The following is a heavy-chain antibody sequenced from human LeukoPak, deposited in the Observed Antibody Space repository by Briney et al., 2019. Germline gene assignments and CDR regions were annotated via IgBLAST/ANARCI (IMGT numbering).Heavy chain of an antibody. CDR1: GFTFSSYI. CDR2: ISSSSTYI. V-gene: IGHV3-21*01. Sequence: KSGGSLRLSCAASGFTFSSYIMNWVRQAPGKGLEWVSSISSSSTYIYYADSVKGRFTISRDNAKKSLYLQMNSLRAEDTAVYYCAREAARESGYWGQGTLVSVSS. D-gene: IGHD2-15*01. CDR3: AREAARESGY. J-gene: IGHJ4*02.